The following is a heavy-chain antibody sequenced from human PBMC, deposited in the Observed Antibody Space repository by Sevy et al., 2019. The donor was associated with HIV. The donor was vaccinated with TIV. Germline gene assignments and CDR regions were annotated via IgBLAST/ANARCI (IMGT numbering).Heavy chain of an antibody. CDR1: GFAFSDYA. V-gene: IGHV3-49*04. D-gene: IGHD4-4*01. CDR3: TRSVTTIY. J-gene: IGHJ4*02. Sequence: SLRLSCTGSGFAFSDYALSWVRQAPGKGLEWVGFIRNKEYNGTTEYAASVKGRFFISRDDSKSVAYLDMNSLKTADTGLYYCTRSVTTIYWGRRTLVTVSS. CDR2: IRNKEYNGTT.